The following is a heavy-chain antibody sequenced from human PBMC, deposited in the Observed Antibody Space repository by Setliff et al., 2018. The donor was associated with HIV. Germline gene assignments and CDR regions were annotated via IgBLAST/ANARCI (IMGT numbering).Heavy chain of an antibody. Sequence: GSLRLSCAASGFTFISYGMSWVRQAPGKGLEWVSAISGDGGSTLYADSVNGRFTISRDNFKNTLFLQMNSLRLEDTAIYYCAKGTIPRAFGWFDPWGQGTLVTVSS. J-gene: IGHJ5*02. D-gene: IGHD3-10*01. CDR2: ISGDGGST. CDR3: AKGTIPRAFGWFDP. V-gene: IGHV3-23*01. CDR1: GFTFISYG.